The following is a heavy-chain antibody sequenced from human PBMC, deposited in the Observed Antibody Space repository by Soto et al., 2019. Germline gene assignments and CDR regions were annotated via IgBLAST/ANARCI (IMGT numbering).Heavy chain of an antibody. J-gene: IGHJ4*02. V-gene: IGHV3-23*01. Sequence: EVQLLESGGGLVQPGGSLRLSCAASGFTFSSYAMSWVRQAPGKGLEWVSAISGSGGSTYYADSVKGRFTISRDNSKNTLYLQMNSLRAEDTAVYYCASLQLWFNYLDYWGQGTLVTVSS. CDR1: GFTFSSYA. D-gene: IGHD5-18*01. CDR2: ISGSGGST. CDR3: ASLQLWFNYLDY.